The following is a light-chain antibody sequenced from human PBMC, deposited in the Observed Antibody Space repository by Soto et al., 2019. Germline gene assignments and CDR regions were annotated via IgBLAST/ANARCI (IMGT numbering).Light chain of an antibody. V-gene: IGKV3-20*01. J-gene: IGKJ4*01. CDR1: QSVSSSY. CDR2: GAS. CDR3: QQYGSSRET. Sequence: EIVLTQSPGTLSLSSGERATLSCRASQSVSSSYLAWYQQKPGQAPRLLIYGASSRATGIPDRFSGSGSGTDFTLTISRLEPEDFAVYYCQQYGSSRETFGGGTKVEIK.